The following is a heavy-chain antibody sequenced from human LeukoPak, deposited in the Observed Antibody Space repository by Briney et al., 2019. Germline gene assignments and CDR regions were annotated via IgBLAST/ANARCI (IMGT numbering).Heavy chain of an antibody. Sequence: GGSLRLSCAASGFTFSNYAMGWVRQAPGKRLEWVSTISGSGNSTFYADSVKSRFTISRDNSKNTLYLQMNSLRAEDTAVYYCALNGREVPSGAFDIWGQGTMVTVSS. J-gene: IGHJ3*02. CDR3: ALNGREVPSGAFDI. V-gene: IGHV3-23*01. CDR2: ISGSGNST. D-gene: IGHD3-16*02. CDR1: GFTFSNYA.